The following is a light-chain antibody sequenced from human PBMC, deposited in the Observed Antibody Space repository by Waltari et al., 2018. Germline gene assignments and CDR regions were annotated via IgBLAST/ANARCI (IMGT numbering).Light chain of an antibody. J-gene: IGLJ1*01. CDR2: EGS. Sequence: QSALTQPASLSGSPGQSITISCTGTSSDVGSYNLVSWYQHNPGKAPKLMIYEGSNRPSGISHRFSGSKSGNTASLTISGLQAEDEADYYCCSYAVGAIYVFGTGTKVTVL. CDR3: CSYAVGAIYV. V-gene: IGLV2-23*01. CDR1: SSDVGSYNL.